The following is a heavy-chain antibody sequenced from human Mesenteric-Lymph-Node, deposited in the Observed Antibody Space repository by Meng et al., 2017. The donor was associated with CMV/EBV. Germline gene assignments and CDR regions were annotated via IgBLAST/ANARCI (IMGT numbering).Heavy chain of an antibody. CDR1: GFSLSTRGVG. Sequence: SGPTLVKPTQTLTLTCTFSGFSLSTRGVGVGWIRQPPGKALEWLALIYWSDHKTYSPSLDSRLTITKDTSKNQVVLTMTNMDPVDTATYYCALHSTGFSYFDYWGQGTLVTVSS. CDR3: ALHSTGFSYFDY. D-gene: IGHD3-22*01. V-gene: IGHV2-5*01. CDR2: IYWSDHK. J-gene: IGHJ4*02.